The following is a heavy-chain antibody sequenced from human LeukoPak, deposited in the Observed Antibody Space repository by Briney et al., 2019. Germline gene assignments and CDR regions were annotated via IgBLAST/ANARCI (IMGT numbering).Heavy chain of an antibody. V-gene: IGHV4-4*07. Sequence: PETLSLTCTVSGGSISSYYWSWIRQPAGKGLEWIGRIYTSGSTNYNPSLKSRVTMSVDTSKNQLSLKLSSVTAADTAVYYCARDRWELRALDAFDIWGQGTMVTVSS. CDR2: IYTSGST. CDR3: ARDRWELRALDAFDI. J-gene: IGHJ3*02. D-gene: IGHD1-26*01. CDR1: GGSISSYY.